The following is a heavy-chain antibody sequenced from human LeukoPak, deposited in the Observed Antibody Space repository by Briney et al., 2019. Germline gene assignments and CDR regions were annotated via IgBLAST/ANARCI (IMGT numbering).Heavy chain of an antibody. Sequence: GGSLRLSCAASGFTFSDYYMSWIRQAPGKGLEWVSHISSSGSIIYYAQFVKGRFTISRDNAKNLLFLQMNSLRAEDTAVYYLARESLVGATLDLWGQGTLLSDSS. CDR1: GFTFSDYY. V-gene: IGHV3-11*04. CDR3: ARESLVGATLDL. CDR2: ISSSGSII. J-gene: IGHJ4*02. D-gene: IGHD1-26*01.